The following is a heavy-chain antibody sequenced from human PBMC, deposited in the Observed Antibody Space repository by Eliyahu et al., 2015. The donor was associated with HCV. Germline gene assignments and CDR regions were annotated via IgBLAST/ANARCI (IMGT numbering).Heavy chain of an antibody. CDR1: GFSFTNNW. V-gene: IGHV3-74*01. D-gene: IGHD6-25*01. Sequence: EVQLVQSGGGLVQPGGSXGLSCVXSGFSFTNNWMHWVRQVPGQGLVWISRINGDGKSIRYADSVKGRFTISRDNARNTLYLQMSSLRVEDTAMYYCLREDSSSGKFWFDPWGQGVLVTVSS. CDR2: INGDGKSI. CDR3: LREDSSSGKFWFDP. J-gene: IGHJ5*02.